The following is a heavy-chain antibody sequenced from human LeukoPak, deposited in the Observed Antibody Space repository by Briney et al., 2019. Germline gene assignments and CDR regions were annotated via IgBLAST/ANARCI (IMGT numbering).Heavy chain of an antibody. D-gene: IGHD3-10*01. Sequence: GGSLRLSCAASGFTFSSYEMNWVRQAPGKGLEWVSCISSSGSTIYYADSVKGRFTISRDNSKNTPYLQMSSLRAEDTAVYYCAKGMYGSGSYSNFDYWGQGTLVTVSS. V-gene: IGHV3-48*03. J-gene: IGHJ4*02. CDR3: AKGMYGSGSYSNFDY. CDR2: ISSSGSTI. CDR1: GFTFSSYE.